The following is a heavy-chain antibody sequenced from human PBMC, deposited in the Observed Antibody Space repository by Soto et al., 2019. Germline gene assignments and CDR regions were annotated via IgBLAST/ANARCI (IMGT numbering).Heavy chain of an antibody. J-gene: IGHJ4*02. D-gene: IGHD5-18*01. CDR3: ASNSSGYIFYDY. CDR2: IYYSGST. CDR1: GGSISSGDYY. V-gene: IGHV4-30-4*01. Sequence: QVQLQESGPGLVKPSQTLSLTCTVSGGSISSGDYYWSWIRQPPGKGLEWIGYIYYSGSTYYNPSPXSXXTISVDTSKNQFSLKLSSVTAADTAVYYCASNSSGYIFYDYWGQGTLVTVSS.